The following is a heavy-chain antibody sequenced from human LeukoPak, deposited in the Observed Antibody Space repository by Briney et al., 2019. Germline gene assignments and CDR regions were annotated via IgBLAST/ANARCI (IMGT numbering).Heavy chain of an antibody. CDR2: ISVSGGST. CDR3: AKSLYTSSWYGFDY. J-gene: IGHJ4*02. CDR1: GFTFSSHA. V-gene: IGHV3-23*01. Sequence: GGSLRLSCAASGFTFSSHAMSWVRQAPGKGLEWVSSISVSGGSTYYADSVKGRFTISRDNSKNTLNLQMNSLRAEDTAVYYCAKSLYTSSWYGFDYWGQGTLVTVSS. D-gene: IGHD6-13*01.